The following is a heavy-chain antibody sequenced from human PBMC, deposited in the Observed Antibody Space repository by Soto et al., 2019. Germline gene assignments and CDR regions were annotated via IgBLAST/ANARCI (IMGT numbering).Heavy chain of an antibody. Sequence: SETLSLTCTVSGDSVSTGSSYWSWIRQSPGKGLEWIAYIYHSGSTNYNPSLKSRVTISADTSKNQVSLTLSSVTAADTAVYYCARGGYYEYFQQWGQGTLVTVSS. CDR3: ARGGYYEYFQQ. CDR1: GDSVSTGSSY. D-gene: IGHD5-18*01. CDR2: IYHSGST. V-gene: IGHV4-61*01. J-gene: IGHJ1*01.